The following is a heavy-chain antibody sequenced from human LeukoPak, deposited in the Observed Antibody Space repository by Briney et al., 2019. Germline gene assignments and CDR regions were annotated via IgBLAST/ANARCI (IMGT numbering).Heavy chain of an antibody. CDR1: GFILSDYN. V-gene: IGHV3-21*01. Sequence: GGSLRLSCAASGFILSDYNMNWVRQAPGKGLEWVSFISISGTYITYADSVKGRFTNSRDNAKNSLYLQMNSLRAEDTAVYSCARDLSATARAYDYWGQGTLVTVSS. D-gene: IGHD1-26*01. CDR3: ARDLSATARAYDY. J-gene: IGHJ4*02. CDR2: ISISGTYI.